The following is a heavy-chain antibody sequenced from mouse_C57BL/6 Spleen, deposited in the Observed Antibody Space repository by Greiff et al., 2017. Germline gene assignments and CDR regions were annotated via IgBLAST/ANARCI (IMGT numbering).Heavy chain of an antibody. CDR1: GYSFTDYN. J-gene: IGHJ4*01. Sequence: VQLQQSGPELVKPGASVKISCKASGYSFTDYNMNWVKQSNGKSLEWIGVINPNYGTTSYNQKCKGKATLTVDQSSSTAYMQLNSLTSEDSAVYDCARSYYGSSCGDYYYAMDYWGKGTSVTVAS. CDR2: INPNYGTT. D-gene: IGHD1-1*01. CDR3: ARSYYGSSCGDYYYAMDY. V-gene: IGHV1-39*01.